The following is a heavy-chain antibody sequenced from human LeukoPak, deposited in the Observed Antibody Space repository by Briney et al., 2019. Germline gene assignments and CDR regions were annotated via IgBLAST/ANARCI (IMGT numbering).Heavy chain of an antibody. CDR2: INPNSGGT. CDR1: GYTFSDHY. V-gene: IGHV1-2*02. J-gene: IGHJ5*02. Sequence: GASMKVSCKASGYTFSDHYIHWVRQAPGQGLEWKGWINPNSGGTNYAQKFQGRVTMTRDTSISTAYMELSRLRSDDTAVYYCARPGAMVRGVLNWFDPWGQGTLVTVSS. D-gene: IGHD3-10*01. CDR3: ARPGAMVRGVLNWFDP.